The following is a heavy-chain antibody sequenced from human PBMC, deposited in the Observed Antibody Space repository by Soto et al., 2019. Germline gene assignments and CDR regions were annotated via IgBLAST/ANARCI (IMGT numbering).Heavy chain of an antibody. J-gene: IGHJ4*02. CDR3: ARDLWGGPAAFDY. CDR2: IWYDGSNK. CDR1: GFSFNSYG. V-gene: IGHV3-33*01. Sequence: QVQLVESGGGVVQPGRSLRLFCAASGFSFNSYGMHWVRQAPGKGLEWVAVIWYDGSNKYYADSVKGRFTISRDNSKNTLYLQMNSLRAEDTAVYYCARDLWGGPAAFDYWGQGTLVTVSS. D-gene: IGHD2-2*01.